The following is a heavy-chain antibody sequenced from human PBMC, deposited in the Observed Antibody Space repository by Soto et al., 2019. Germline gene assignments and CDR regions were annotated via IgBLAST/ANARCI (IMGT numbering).Heavy chain of an antibody. CDR1: GYTFTSYG. CDR2: ISAYNGNT. CDR3: ARDSSFWSGSPRGDFDY. J-gene: IGHJ4*02. Sequence: QVQLVQSGAEVKKPGASVKVSCKASGYTFTSYGISWVRQAPGQGLEWMGWISAYNGNTNYAQKLQGRVTMTTDTSTSAAYKERRCLRSDDTAVYYWARDSSFWSGSPRGDFDYWGEGHMVTVSA. V-gene: IGHV1-18*01. D-gene: IGHD3-3*01.